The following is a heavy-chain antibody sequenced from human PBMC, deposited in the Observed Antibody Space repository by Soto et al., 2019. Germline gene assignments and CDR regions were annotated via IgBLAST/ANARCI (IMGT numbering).Heavy chain of an antibody. CDR2: IWYDGSNK. J-gene: IGHJ4*02. Sequence: QVQLVESGGGVVRPGRSLRLSCAASGFTFSTYGMHWVRQAPGKGLEWVAVIWYDGSNKYYADSVKGRFTISRDNSKNTLYLQMNSLRAEDTAVYYCARDERDSGSLDYWGQGTLVTVSS. D-gene: IGHD3-10*01. CDR1: GFTFSTYG. CDR3: ARDERDSGSLDY. V-gene: IGHV3-33*01.